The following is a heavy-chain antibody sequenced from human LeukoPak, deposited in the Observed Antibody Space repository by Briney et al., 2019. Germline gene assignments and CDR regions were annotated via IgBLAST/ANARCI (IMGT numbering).Heavy chain of an antibody. Sequence: SVQVSCKASGGTFSSYAISWVRQAPGQGLEWMGGIIPIFGTANYAQKFQGRVTITADESTSTAYMELSSMRSEDTAVYYCARDTGQYYDFWTRFRGTYYYMDVWGKGTTVTVS. V-gene: IGHV1-69*13. CDR1: GGTFSSYA. J-gene: IGHJ6*03. CDR3: ARDTGQYYDFWTRFRGTYYYMDV. CDR2: IIPIFGTA. D-gene: IGHD3-3*01.